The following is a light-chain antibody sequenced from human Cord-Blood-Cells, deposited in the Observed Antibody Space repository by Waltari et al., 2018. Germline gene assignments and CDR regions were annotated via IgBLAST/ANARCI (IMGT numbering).Light chain of an antibody. Sequence: QSALTQPRPVYGSPRQSVTIPCTATSTHVGGYNYVSWYQQHPGKAPKLMIYDFSKRPSGVPDRFSGSKSGNTASLTISGLQAEDEADYYCCSYAGSYVFGTGTKVTVL. CDR1: STHVGGYNY. CDR2: DFS. J-gene: IGLJ1*01. V-gene: IGLV2-11*01. CDR3: CSYAGSYV.